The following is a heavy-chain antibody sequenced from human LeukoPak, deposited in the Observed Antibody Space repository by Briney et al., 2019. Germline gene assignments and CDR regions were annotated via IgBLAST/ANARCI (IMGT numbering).Heavy chain of an antibody. V-gene: IGHV3-48*03. Sequence: GGSLRLSCAASGFTFSSYEMNWVRQAPGKGLEWVSYISSSGSTIYYADSVKGRFTISRDNAKNSLYLQMNSLRAEDTAVYYCARLNYYDSSGYYLPDYWGQGTLVTVSS. CDR2: ISSSGSTI. CDR3: ARLNYYDSSGYYLPDY. J-gene: IGHJ4*02. D-gene: IGHD3-22*01. CDR1: GFTFSSYE.